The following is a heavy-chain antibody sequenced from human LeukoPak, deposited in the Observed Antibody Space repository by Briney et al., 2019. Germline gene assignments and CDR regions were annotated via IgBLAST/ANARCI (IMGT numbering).Heavy chain of an antibody. V-gene: IGHV4-59*08. CDR2: IYFSGCT. CDR3: ARHKSSGTYPLDY. CDR1: GGSISTYF. D-gene: IGHD1-26*01. J-gene: IGHJ4*02. Sequence: PSETLSLTCTVSGGSISTYFWSWIRQPPGKGLEWIGHIYFSGCTNYNPSLKSRVTISVDTSKNQFSLKLSSVTAADTAVYYCARHKSSGTYPLDYWGQGTLVTVSS.